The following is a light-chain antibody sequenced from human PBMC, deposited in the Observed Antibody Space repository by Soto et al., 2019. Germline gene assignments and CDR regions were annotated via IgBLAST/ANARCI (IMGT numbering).Light chain of an antibody. CDR1: QSVSSAL. J-gene: IGKJ4*01. V-gene: IGKV3-20*01. CDR2: RAS. Sequence: EIVLTQSPDTLSLSPGERATLSCRASQSVSSALLAWYQQKPGQAPRLLIYRASTRATGIPDRFTGSGSGTDFTLTISRLEHADFAVYYCQQYESSPLTFGGGTKVEIK. CDR3: QQYESSPLT.